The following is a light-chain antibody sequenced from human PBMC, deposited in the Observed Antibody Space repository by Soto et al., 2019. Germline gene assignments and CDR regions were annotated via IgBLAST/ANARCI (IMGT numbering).Light chain of an antibody. CDR1: QTISSW. V-gene: IGKV1-5*03. CDR3: QHYNSYPEA. CDR2: KAS. J-gene: IGKJ1*01. Sequence: DIQMTQSPSTLSESVGDRVTITCRASQTISSWLAWYQQKPGKAPKLLIYKASTLKSGVPSRFSGSGSGTEFTLTISSLQPDDFATYYCQHYNSYPEAFGQGTKVDTK.